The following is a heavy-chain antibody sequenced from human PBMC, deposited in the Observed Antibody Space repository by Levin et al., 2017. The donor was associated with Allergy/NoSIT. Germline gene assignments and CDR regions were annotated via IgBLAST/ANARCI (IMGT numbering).Heavy chain of an antibody. J-gene: IGHJ4*02. CDR2: FPPSPPFP. CDR1: GYTFTHFG. V-gene: IGHV1-18*01. D-gene: IGHD3-10*01. Sequence: PCKASGYTFTHFGISWVRQAPGPFLSFFFFFPPSPPFPSSPPFPCRVTMTTDTSTSTAYMELRNLRSDDTAMYYCARDWSDISMVIADYWGQGTLVTVPS. CDR3: ARDWSDISMVIADY.